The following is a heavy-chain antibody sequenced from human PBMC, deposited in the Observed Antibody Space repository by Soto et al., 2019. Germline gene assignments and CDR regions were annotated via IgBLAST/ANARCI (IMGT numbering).Heavy chain of an antibody. CDR3: TRVLPHRGSYLAGYYYYYGMDV. CDR2: IRSKAYGGTT. J-gene: IGHJ6*02. V-gene: IGHV3-49*04. CDR1: GFTFGDYA. D-gene: IGHD1-26*01. Sequence: HPGGSLRLSCTASGFTFGDYAMSWVRQAPGKGLEWAGFIRSKAYGGTTEYAASVKGRFTISRDDSKSIAYLQMNSLKTEDTAVYYCTRVLPHRGSYLAGYYYYYGMDVWGQGNTVTVSS.